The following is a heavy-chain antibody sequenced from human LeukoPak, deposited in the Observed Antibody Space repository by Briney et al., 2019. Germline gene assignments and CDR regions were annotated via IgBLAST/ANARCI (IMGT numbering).Heavy chain of an antibody. J-gene: IGHJ4*02. V-gene: IGHV4-30-4*01. CDR1: GGSISSDDYY. CDR2: ISYSGNT. Sequence: SETLSLTCTVSGGSISSDDYYWSWIRQPPVKGLEWIGYISYSGNTYYNPSLKSRVTISVDTSKNQFSLKLSSVTVADTAVYYCARDRKYGSESLRRLDYWGQGTLVTVSS. D-gene: IGHD3-10*01. CDR3: ARDRKYGSESLRRLDY.